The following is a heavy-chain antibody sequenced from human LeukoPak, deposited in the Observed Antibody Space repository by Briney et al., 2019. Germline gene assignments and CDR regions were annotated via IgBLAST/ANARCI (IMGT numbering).Heavy chain of an antibody. Sequence: PGGSLRLSCAASGFTFSSYAMHWVRQAPGKGLEWVAVISYDGSNKYYADFVKGRFTISRDNSKNTLYLQMNSLRAEDTAVYYCAGLVTASYYYYYMDVWGKGTTVTVSS. CDR3: AGLVTASYYYYYMDV. J-gene: IGHJ6*03. CDR2: ISYDGSNK. D-gene: IGHD2-21*02. CDR1: GFTFSSYA. V-gene: IGHV3-30*04.